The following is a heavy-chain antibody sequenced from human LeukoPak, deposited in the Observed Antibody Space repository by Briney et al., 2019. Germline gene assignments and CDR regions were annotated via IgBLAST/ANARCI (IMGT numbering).Heavy chain of an antibody. CDR1: GGSFSGYY. D-gene: IGHD3-10*01. V-gene: IGHV4-34*01. CDR2: INHSGST. CDR3: ARARHYYGSGSYFLY. J-gene: IGHJ4*02. Sequence: SETLSLTCAVYGGSFSGYYWSWIRQPPGKGLEWIGVINHSGSTNYNPSLKSRVTISVDTSKNQFSLKLSSVTAADTAVYYCARARHYYGSGSYFLYWGQGTLVTVSS.